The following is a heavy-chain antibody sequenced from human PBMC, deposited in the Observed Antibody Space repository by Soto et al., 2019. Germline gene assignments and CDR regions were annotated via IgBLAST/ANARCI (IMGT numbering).Heavy chain of an antibody. CDR3: ARDAGDYYDRSGYYYIPTPDYSSRFDP. Sequence: QVQLQESGPGLVKPSGTLSLTCAVCGGSISSSNWWSWIRQPPGKGLEWIGEIYHSGSTNYNPSLKSRVTISVNKSKNQFALKLRSVTAADTAGYYCARDAGDYYDRSGYYYIPTPDYSSRFDPWVQGSLMAVFS. J-gene: IGHJ5*02. V-gene: IGHV4-4*02. CDR1: GGSISSSNW. D-gene: IGHD3-22*01. CDR2: IYHSGST.